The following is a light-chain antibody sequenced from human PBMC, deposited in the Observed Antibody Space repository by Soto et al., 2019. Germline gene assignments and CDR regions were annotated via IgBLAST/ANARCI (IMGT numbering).Light chain of an antibody. V-gene: IGLV2-8*01. Sequence: QSAPTQPPSASGSPGQSATISCTGTSSDVGGYNYVSWYQQYPGKAPKLMIYEVNKRPSGVPERFSGSKSGNTASLTVSGLQAEDEADYYCSSYAGSSTWVFGGGTKLTVL. J-gene: IGLJ2*01. CDR2: EVN. CDR1: SSDVGGYNY. CDR3: SSYAGSSTWV.